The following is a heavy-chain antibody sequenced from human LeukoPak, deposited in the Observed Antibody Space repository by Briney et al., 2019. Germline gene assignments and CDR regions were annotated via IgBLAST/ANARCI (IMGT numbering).Heavy chain of an antibody. V-gene: IGHV3-74*01. CDR2: IKYDASST. CDR1: GFTFSSHW. CDR3: ARSGYSGYDTFDY. D-gene: IGHD5-12*01. J-gene: IGHJ4*02. Sequence: GGSLRLSCADSGFTFSSHWMHWVRQAPGKGLVWVSRIKYDASSTSYADSVKGRFTISRDNAKNTLYLQMNSLRAEDTAVYYCARSGYSGYDTFDYWGQGTLVTVSS.